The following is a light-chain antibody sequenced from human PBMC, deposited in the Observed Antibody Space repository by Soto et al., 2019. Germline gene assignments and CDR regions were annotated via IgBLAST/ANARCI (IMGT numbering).Light chain of an antibody. CDR2: AAS. CDR3: QQYYSYPFP. V-gene: IGKV1-8*01. CDR1: QGISSY. Sequence: AIRMTQSPSSFSASTGDRVTITCRASQGISSYLAWYQQKPGKAPKLLIYAASTLQSGVPSRFSGSGSGTDFTLTISCLQSEDFATYYCQQYYSYPFPFGRGTKVHI. J-gene: IGKJ3*01.